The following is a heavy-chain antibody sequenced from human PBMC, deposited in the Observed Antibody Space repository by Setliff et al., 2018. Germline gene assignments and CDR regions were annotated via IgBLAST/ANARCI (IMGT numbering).Heavy chain of an antibody. D-gene: IGHD3-22*01. Sequence: SETLSLTCTVSGGSISSGSYYWSWIRQPAGKGLEWIGRIYTSGSTNYNPSLTSRVTISVDTSKNQFSLKLSSVTAADTAVYYCARHPHYDSSGYRDYWGQGTLVTVSS. V-gene: IGHV4-61*02. CDR3: ARHPHYDSSGYRDY. J-gene: IGHJ4*02. CDR1: GGSISSGSYY. CDR2: IYTSGST.